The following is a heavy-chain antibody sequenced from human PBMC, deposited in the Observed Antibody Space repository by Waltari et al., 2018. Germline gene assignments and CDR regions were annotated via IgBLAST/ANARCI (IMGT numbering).Heavy chain of an antibody. CDR3: ASVRGRIAALPLYFDY. Sequence: QVQLVQSGAEVKKPGASVKVSCKASGYTFTGYYMHWVRQAPGQGLEWRGWINPTSGGTNNAQNFQGRVTMTRDTSLITAHMESSRLRSDDTAVYYCASVRGRIAALPLYFDYWGQGTLVTVSS. V-gene: IGHV1-2*02. J-gene: IGHJ4*02. CDR1: GYTFTGYY. D-gene: IGHD6-6*01. CDR2: INPTSGGT.